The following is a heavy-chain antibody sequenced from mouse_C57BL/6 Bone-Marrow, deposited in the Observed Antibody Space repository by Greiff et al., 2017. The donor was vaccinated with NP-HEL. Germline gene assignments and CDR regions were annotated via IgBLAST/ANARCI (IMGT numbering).Heavy chain of an antibody. Sequence: VKLQESDAELVKPGASVKISCKVSGYNFTDHTIHWMKQRPEQGLEWIGYIYPRDGSTKYNEKFKGKATLTADKSSSTAYMQLNSLTSEDSAVYFCARDGYYYQAWFAYWGQGTLVTVSA. J-gene: IGHJ3*01. CDR3: ARDGYYYQAWFAY. CDR2: IYPRDGST. D-gene: IGHD2-3*01. V-gene: IGHV1-78*01. CDR1: GYNFTDHT.